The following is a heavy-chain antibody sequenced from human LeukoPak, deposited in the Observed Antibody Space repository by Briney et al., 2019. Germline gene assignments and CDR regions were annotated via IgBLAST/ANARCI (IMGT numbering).Heavy chain of an antibody. Sequence: ASVKVSCKASGYTFTGYYMHWVRQAPGQGLEWMGWINPNSGGTNYAQKFQGRVTMTRDTSISTAYMELSRLRSGDTAVYYCARDSSSGWYGYALDYWGQETLVTVPS. D-gene: IGHD6-19*01. CDR3: ARDSSSGWYGYALDY. V-gene: IGHV1-2*02. CDR2: INPNSGGT. J-gene: IGHJ4*02. CDR1: GYTFTGYY.